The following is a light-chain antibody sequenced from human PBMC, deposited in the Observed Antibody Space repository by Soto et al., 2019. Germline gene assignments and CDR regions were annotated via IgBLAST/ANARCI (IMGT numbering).Light chain of an antibody. CDR3: QHYNSYSEA. Sequence: DVQMTQSPSSLSASVGDKVTITCRASQSISTWLAWYPQKPGKAPKLLIYKASTLKSGVPSRFSGSGAGTEFTLTISSLQPDDIATDYCQHYNSYSEAFGQGTKVDIK. CDR1: QSISTW. CDR2: KAS. V-gene: IGKV1-5*03. J-gene: IGKJ1*01.